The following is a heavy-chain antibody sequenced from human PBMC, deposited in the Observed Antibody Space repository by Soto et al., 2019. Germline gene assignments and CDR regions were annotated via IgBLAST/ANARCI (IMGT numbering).Heavy chain of an antibody. V-gene: IGHV4-39*01. J-gene: IGHJ6*02. Sequence: SETLCLTYTVSGGSISRKSYYWGWIRQPQGKGLEWIGSIYYSGSTYYNTSLKSRVTISVDTSKNQFTLKLSSVTAANTAVYYCARRDPEVYDILTGYYNYYYYGMDVWGQGTTVT. CDR2: IYYSGST. CDR3: ARRDPEVYDILTGYYNYYYYGMDV. CDR1: GGSISRKSYY. D-gene: IGHD3-9*01.